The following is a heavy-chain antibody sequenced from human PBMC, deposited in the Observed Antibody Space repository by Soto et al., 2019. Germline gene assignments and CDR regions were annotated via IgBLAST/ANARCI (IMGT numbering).Heavy chain of an antibody. CDR3: SRGTSIPASGDY. CDR2: VSAYNGER. V-gene: IGHV1-18*01. CDR1: GYTFTNYG. J-gene: IGHJ4*01. D-gene: IGHD6-6*01. Sequence: QVQLVQSGAEVKKPGASVKVSCKPSGYTFTNYGINWVRQAPGQGLEWLGWVSAYNGERRYAQRVQARVIMTTDTSPTTAYMELRSLRSDDTAVYYCSRGTSIPASGDYWGQGTLVTVSS.